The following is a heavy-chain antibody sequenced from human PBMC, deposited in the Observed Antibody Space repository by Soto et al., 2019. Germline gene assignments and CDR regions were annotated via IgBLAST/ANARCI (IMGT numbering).Heavy chain of an antibody. CDR2: ISGSGGST. V-gene: IGHV3-23*01. CDR3: AKGEYYCYYKAV. CDR1: GFTFSSYD. Sequence: EGSLRLPCAASGFTFSSYDMSWVRQPPGKGLEWVSAISGSGGSTYYADSVKGRFTISRDNSKNTLYLQMNSLRAEDTAVYYCAKGEYYCYYKAVWRKETTTTVSS. J-gene: IGHJ6*03. D-gene: IGHD1-26*01.